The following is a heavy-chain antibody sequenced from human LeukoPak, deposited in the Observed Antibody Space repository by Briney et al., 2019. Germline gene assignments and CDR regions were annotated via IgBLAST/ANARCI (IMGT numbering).Heavy chain of an antibody. Sequence: PSETLSLTCTVSGGSISSGSYYWSWLRQPAGKGLEWIGRIYTSGSTNYNPSLKSRVTISVDTSKNQFSLKLSSVTAADTAVYYCAREPLTVPPFCYYYGMDVWGQGTTVTVSS. J-gene: IGHJ6*02. V-gene: IGHV4-61*02. CDR2: IYTSGST. CDR3: AREPLTVPPFCYYYGMDV. CDR1: GGSISSGSYY. D-gene: IGHD4-17*01.